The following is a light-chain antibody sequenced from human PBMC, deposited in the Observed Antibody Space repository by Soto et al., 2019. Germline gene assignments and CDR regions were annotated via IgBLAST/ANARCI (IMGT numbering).Light chain of an antibody. CDR1: SSDIGRNY. CDR2: ENN. Sequence: VLTQAPSGSGFPGQKGSISCSRSSSDIGRNYVSWYQHLPGTAPKLLIYENNKRPSGIPDRLSGSKSGSSATLGITGLQTGDEADYYCGTWDSSLTTYVFGPGTKVTVL. V-gene: IGLV1-51*02. CDR3: GTWDSSLTTYV. J-gene: IGLJ1*01.